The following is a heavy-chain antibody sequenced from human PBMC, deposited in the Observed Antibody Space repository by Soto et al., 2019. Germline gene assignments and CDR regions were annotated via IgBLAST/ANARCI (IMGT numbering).Heavy chain of an antibody. CDR3: ARQVSGSTGRPDLWYFDL. V-gene: IGHV3-23*01. Sequence: EVQRLDSGGGLVQPGGSLRLSCAASGFTFSGYELTWVRQAPGKGLEWVSAIRGGGDAKFYADPVKGRLTISIDNSKNTLYLQMNPLRAEDTAVYYCARQVSGSTGRPDLWYFDLWGRGTLVTVSS. D-gene: IGHD3-10*01. J-gene: IGHJ2*01. CDR2: IRGGGDAK. CDR1: GFTFSGYE.